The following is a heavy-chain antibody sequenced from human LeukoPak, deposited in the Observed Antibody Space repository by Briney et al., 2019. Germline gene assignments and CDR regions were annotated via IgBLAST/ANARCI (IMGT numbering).Heavy chain of an antibody. V-gene: IGHV3-7*01. J-gene: IGHJ4*02. CDR3: ARDGVYYYDSSGYYALDY. CDR1: RFTFSSYW. D-gene: IGHD3-22*01. CDR2: IKQDGSEK. Sequence: GGSLRLPCTASRFTFSSYWMSWVRQAPGKGLEWVANIKQDGSEKYYVDSVKGRFTISRDNAKNSLYLQMNSLRAEDTAVYYCARDGVYYYDSSGYYALDYWGQGTLVTVSS.